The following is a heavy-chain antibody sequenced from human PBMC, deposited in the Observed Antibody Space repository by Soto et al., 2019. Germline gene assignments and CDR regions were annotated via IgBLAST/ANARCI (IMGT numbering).Heavy chain of an antibody. CDR3: AREVVSYDFWSGYSRVAYYYYGMDV. J-gene: IGHJ6*02. V-gene: IGHV1-69*13. D-gene: IGHD3-3*01. CDR2: IIPIFGTA. Sequence: GASVKVSCKASGGTFSSYAISWVRQAPGQGLEWMGGIIPIFGTANYAQKFQGRVTITADESTSTAYMELSSLRSEDTAVYYCAREVVSYDFWSGYSRVAYYYYGMDVWGQGTTVTV. CDR1: GGTFSSYA.